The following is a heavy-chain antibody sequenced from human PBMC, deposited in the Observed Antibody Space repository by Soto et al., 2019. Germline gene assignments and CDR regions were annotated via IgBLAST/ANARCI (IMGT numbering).Heavy chain of an antibody. CDR3: ARELSGGQQLQGWFDP. J-gene: IGHJ5*02. CDR2: IYYSGST. V-gene: IGHV4-59*01. CDR1: GGSISSYY. Sequence: LSLTCTVSGGSISSYYWSWIRQPPGKGLEWIGYIYYSGSTNYNPSLKSRVTISVDTSKNQFSLKLSSVTAADTAVYYCARELSGGQQLQGWFDPWGQGTLVTVSS. D-gene: IGHD6-13*01.